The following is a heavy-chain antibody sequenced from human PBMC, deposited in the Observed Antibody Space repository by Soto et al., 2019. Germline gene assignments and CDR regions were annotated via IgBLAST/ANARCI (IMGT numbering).Heavy chain of an antibody. CDR1: GGSISSSDYY. Sequence: QLQLQESGPGLVKPSETLSLTCTVSGGSISSSDYYWGWIRQPPGKGLGGSGNIYYSGSTSYNPSPKSRVTIYVDTSKNQVSPKLSSVTAADTAVYMCVSGYPWVGVDYWGQGTLVTVSS. CDR2: IYYSGST. D-gene: IGHD5-18*01. CDR3: VSGYPWVGVDY. J-gene: IGHJ4*02. V-gene: IGHV4-39*01.